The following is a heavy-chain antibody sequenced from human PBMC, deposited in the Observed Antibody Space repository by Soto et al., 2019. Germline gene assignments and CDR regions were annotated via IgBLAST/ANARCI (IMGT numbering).Heavy chain of an antibody. CDR2: INPNSGGT. V-gene: IGHV1-2*02. CDR1: GYTFTGYY. D-gene: IGHD2-15*01. CDR3: ARALGELLVFLD. Sequence: ASVKVSCKASGYTFTGYYMHWVRQAPGLGLEWMGWINPNSGGTNYAQKFQGRVTMTRDTSISTAYMELSRLRSDDTAVYYCARALGELLVFLDWGQGTLVTVSS. J-gene: IGHJ4*02.